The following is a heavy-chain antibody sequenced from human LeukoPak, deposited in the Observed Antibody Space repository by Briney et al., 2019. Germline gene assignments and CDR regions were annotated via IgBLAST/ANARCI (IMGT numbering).Heavy chain of an antibody. CDR1: GFTFSSYG. Sequence: GGSLRLSCAASGFTFSSYGMHWVRQAPGKGLEWVAVISYDGSNKYYADSVKGRFTISRDNSKNTLYLQMNSLRAEDTAVYYYVKDTRAVPGDYDYYYYYGMDVWGQGTTVTVSS. D-gene: IGHD4-17*01. J-gene: IGHJ6*02. CDR2: ISYDGSNK. CDR3: VKDTRAVPGDYDYYYYYGMDV. V-gene: IGHV3-30*18.